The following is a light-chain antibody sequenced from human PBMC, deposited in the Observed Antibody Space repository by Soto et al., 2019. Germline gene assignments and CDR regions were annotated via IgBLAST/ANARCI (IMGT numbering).Light chain of an antibody. Sequence: EIVLTHSPATLSLSPCERATLSSRASQSVSSYLAWYQQKPGQAPRLLIYDASNRATGIPARFSGSGSGTDFTLTISSLEPEDFAVYYCQQRSNWPPTFGQGTKVDNK. CDR3: QQRSNWPPT. J-gene: IGKJ1*01. CDR2: DAS. CDR1: QSVSSY. V-gene: IGKV3-11*01.